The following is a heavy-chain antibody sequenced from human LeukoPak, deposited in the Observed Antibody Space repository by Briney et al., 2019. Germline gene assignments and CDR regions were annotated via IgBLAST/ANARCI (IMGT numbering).Heavy chain of an antibody. J-gene: IGHJ3*02. V-gene: IGHV4-4*07. CDR2: IYTSGST. Sequence: KPSETLSLTCTVSGGSISSYYWSWIRQPAGKGLEWIGRIYTSGSTNYNPSLKSRVTISVDTSKNQFSLKLSSVTAADTAVYYCARDYYDSSGYYTSDPGDAFDIWGQGTMVTVSS. CDR3: ARDYYDSSGYYTSDPGDAFDI. CDR1: GGSISSYY. D-gene: IGHD3-22*01.